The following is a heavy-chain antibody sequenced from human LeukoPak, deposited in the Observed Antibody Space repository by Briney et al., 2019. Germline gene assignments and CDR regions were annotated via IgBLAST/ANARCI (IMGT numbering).Heavy chain of an antibody. Sequence: GASVKVSCKAFGYTFTSNYMHWVRQAPGQGPEWMGVISPSCGSTTYAQKFQGRVTLTRDMSTSTDYLELSSLRSEDTAVYYCARDNSVRDEAWWFNPWGQGTLVIVSS. D-gene: IGHD5-24*01. CDR1: GYTFTSNY. CDR3: ARDNSVRDEAWWFNP. V-gene: IGHV1-46*01. CDR2: ISPSCGST. J-gene: IGHJ5*02.